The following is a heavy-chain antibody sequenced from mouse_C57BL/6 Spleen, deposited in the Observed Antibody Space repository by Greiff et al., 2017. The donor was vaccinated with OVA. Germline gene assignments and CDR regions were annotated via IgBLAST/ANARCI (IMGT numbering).Heavy chain of an antibody. Sequence: VKLVESGPELVKPGASVKISCKASGYAFSSSWMNWVKQRPGKGLEWIGRLYPGDGDTNYNGKFKGKATLTADKSSSTAYMQLSSLTSEDSAVYFCAREAVYYGSFDVWGTGTTVTVSS. D-gene: IGHD1-1*01. CDR1: GYAFSSSW. CDR2: LYPGDGDT. J-gene: IGHJ1*03. V-gene: IGHV1-82*01. CDR3: AREAVYYGSFDV.